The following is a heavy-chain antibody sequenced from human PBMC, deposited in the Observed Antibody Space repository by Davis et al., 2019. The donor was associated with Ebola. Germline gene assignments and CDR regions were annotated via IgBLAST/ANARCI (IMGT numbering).Heavy chain of an antibody. CDR1: GFTFRSYW. CDR2: INQDGSEP. CDR3: AKDLPYRYDFWSGYYSPFDP. Sequence: GESLKISCAASGFTFRSYWMGWVRQAPGKGLEWVANINQDGSEPKYVDSVKGRFTISRDNSKNTLYLQMNSLRAEDTAVYYCAKDLPYRYDFWSGYYSPFDPWGQGTLVTVSS. D-gene: IGHD3-3*01. J-gene: IGHJ5*02. V-gene: IGHV3-7*01.